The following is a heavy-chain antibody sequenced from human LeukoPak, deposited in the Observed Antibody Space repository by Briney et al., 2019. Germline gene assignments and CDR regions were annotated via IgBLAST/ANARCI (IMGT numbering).Heavy chain of an antibody. CDR3: ARYIPSCSGNCNDGFDI. V-gene: IGHV3-53*01. CDR1: GFTFSSNY. CDR2: LYSGGDT. Sequence: GGSLRLYCAASGFTFSSNYMTWVRQAPGKGLAWASLLYSGGDTYYADSVKGRFTISTYNSKNTLYLQLNTVTAADTAVYYCARYIPSCSGNCNDGFDIWGQGTMVTVSS. D-gene: IGHD2-21*01. J-gene: IGHJ3*02.